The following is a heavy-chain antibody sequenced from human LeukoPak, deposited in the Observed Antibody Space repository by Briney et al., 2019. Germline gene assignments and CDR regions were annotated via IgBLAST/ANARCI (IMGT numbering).Heavy chain of an antibody. J-gene: IGHJ4*02. V-gene: IGHV3-30-3*01. CDR2: ISYDGSNK. CDR3: AREITMIVVAPGY. CDR1: GFTFSSYA. Sequence: PGRSLRLSCAASGFTFSSYAMHWVRQAPGEGLEWVAVISYDGSNKYYADSVKGRFTISRDNSKNTLYLQMNSLRAEDTAVYYCAREITMIVVAPGYWGQGTLVTVSS. D-gene: IGHD3-22*01.